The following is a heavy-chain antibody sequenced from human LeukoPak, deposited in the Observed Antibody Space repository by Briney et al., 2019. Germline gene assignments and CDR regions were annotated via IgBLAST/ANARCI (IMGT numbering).Heavy chain of an antibody. V-gene: IGHV4-34*01. Sequence: SETLSLTCAVYGGCFSGYYWSWIRQPPGKGLEWIGEINHSGSTNYNPSLKSRVTISVDTSKNQFSLKLSSVTAADTAVYYCARGSLVLRFLEWLSQEAFDIWGQGTMVTVSS. J-gene: IGHJ3*02. CDR1: GGCFSGYY. CDR3: ARGSLVLRFLEWLSQEAFDI. D-gene: IGHD3-3*01. CDR2: INHSGST.